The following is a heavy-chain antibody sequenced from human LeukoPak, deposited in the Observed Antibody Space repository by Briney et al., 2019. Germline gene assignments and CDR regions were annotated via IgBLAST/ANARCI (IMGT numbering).Heavy chain of an antibody. Sequence: GGSLRLSCSASGFTFSSYGMHWVRQAPGKGLEWVAVIWYDGTNKYYADSVKGRFTISRDNSKNTLYLQMNSLRAEDTAVYYCTRDSCPHPAHNFDYWGQGTLVTVSS. CDR3: TRDSCPHPAHNFDY. J-gene: IGHJ4*02. CDR2: IWYDGTNK. CDR1: GFTFSSYG. D-gene: IGHD2-2*01. V-gene: IGHV3-33*01.